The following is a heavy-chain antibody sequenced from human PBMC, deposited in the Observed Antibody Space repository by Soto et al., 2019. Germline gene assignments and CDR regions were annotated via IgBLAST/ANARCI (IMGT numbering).Heavy chain of an antibody. Sequence: EVQLLESGGGLVQPGGSLRLCCAASGFTFSNYGMSWVRQAPGKGLEWVSALPEIGTNTYYADSVKGRFTISRDNSKNTLFPQINNLRAGDTAVYYCAKKSGVGATWYFDYWGQGTLVTVSS. CDR2: LPEIGTNT. CDR3: AKKSGVGATWYFDY. CDR1: GFTFSNYG. V-gene: IGHV3-23*01. D-gene: IGHD1-26*01. J-gene: IGHJ4*02.